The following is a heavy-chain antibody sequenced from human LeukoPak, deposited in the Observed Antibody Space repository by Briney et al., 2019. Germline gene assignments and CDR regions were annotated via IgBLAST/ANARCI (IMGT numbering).Heavy chain of an antibody. Sequence: ASVKVSCKASGGTFSSYAISWVRQAPGQGLEWMGGIIPIFGTANYAQKFQGRVTITADESTSTAYMELSSLRSEDTAMYYCARTQHQWEPLPAFDYWGQGTLVTVSS. CDR3: ARTQHQWEPLPAFDY. CDR1: GGTFSSYA. J-gene: IGHJ4*02. CDR2: IIPIFGTA. D-gene: IGHD1-26*01. V-gene: IGHV1-69*13.